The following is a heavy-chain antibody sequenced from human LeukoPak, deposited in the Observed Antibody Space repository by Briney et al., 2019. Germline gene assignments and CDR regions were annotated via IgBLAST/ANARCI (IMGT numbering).Heavy chain of an antibody. J-gene: IGHJ3*02. CDR1: GYTFTGYY. Sequence: ASVKVSCKASGYTFTGYYMHWVRQAPGQGLEWMGWLNPSSGDTNFAQKFQGRVTMTRDTSISAAYMELSRLRSDDTAVYYCARAGIWDYSDSSGYHNGAFDIWGQGTMVTVSS. V-gene: IGHV1-2*02. CDR3: ARAGIWDYSDSSGYHNGAFDI. D-gene: IGHD3-22*01. CDR2: LNPSSGDT.